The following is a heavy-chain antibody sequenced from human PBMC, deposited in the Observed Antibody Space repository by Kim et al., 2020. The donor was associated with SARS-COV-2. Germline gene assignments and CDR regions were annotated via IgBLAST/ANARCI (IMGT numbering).Heavy chain of an antibody. V-gene: IGHV3-48*04. CDR3: ARDTRTTVKYYFDQ. J-gene: IGHJ4*02. CDR1: GFTFSSYS. CDR2: ISSSSSTI. D-gene: IGHD4-17*01. Sequence: GGSLRLSCAASGFTFSSYSMSWVRQAPGKGLEWLSYISSSSSTIYSADSVKGRFTISRDNAKNSLYLQMNSLRAEDTAVYYCARDTRTTVKYYFDQWGQG.